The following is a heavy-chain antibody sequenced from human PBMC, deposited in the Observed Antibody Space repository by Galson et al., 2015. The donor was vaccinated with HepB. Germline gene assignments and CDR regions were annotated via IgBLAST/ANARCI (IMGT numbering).Heavy chain of an antibody. CDR3: ARGLGSASYSDHRFDP. CDR1: GFTFGRHS. V-gene: IGHV3-48*02. CDR2: IRSDSGVT. J-gene: IGHJ5*02. Sequence: SLRLSCAASGFTFGRHSMNWVRQAPGKGLEWISHIRSDSGVTKYPDSVKGRFTISRDNARNSLYLQMNSLRDEDTAVYYCARGLGSASYSDHRFDPWGQGTLVTVSS. D-gene: IGHD3-10*01.